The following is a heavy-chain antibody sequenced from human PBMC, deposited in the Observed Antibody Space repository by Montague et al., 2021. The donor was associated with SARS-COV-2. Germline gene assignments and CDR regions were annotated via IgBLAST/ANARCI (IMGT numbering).Heavy chain of an antibody. J-gene: IGHJ6*03. CDR2: IYYSGRT. D-gene: IGHD3-3*01. Sequence: SETLSLTCTVSGGSISSYYWSWIRQPPGKGLEWIGYIYYSGRTNXNPSLKSRVTISVDTSKNQFSLKLSSVTAADTAVYYCARALVPEEWLFGGDYYYYMDVWGKGTTVTVSS. CDR1: GGSISSYY. CDR3: ARALVPEEWLFGGDYYYYMDV. V-gene: IGHV4-59*01.